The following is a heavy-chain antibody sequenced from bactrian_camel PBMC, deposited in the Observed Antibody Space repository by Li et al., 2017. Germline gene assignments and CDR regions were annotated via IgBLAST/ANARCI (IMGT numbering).Heavy chain of an antibody. CDR1: GVPFETCG. CDR2: TYTVGGST. V-gene: IGHV3S36*01. J-gene: IGHJ6*01. Sequence: VQLVESGGGSVPAGGSLNLSCEGSGVPFETCGMAWFRQAPGKEREAVASTYTVGGSTRYADSVKGRFTISQDNAKRTVYLQMHNLKPEDSAMYFCVAGRPPVGGNCPIFLSYNAWGQGTQVTVS. CDR3: VAGRPPVGGNCPIFLSYNA. D-gene: IGHD7*01.